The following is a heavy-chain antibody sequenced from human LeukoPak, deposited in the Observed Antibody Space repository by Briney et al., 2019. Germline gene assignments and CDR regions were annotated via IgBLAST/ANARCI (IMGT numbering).Heavy chain of an antibody. CDR2: INSNGDST. V-gene: IGHV3-64*01. J-gene: IGHJ4*02. Sequence: GGSLRLSCAASGFTFSSYPMHWVRQAPGKGLEYVSAINSNGDSTYYANSVKGRFTISRDNSKNTLYLQMGSLRAEDMAMYYCARVGYCSSTSCFTNFFDYWGRGTLVTVSS. CDR1: GFTFSSYP. CDR3: ARVGYCSSTSCFTNFFDY. D-gene: IGHD2-2*01.